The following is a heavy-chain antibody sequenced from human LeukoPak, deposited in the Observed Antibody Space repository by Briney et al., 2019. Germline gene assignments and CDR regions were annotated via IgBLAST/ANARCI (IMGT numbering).Heavy chain of an antibody. CDR3: ARYESGNFDY. Sequence: PSETLSLTCAVYGGSFSGYYWSWIRQPPGKGLEWIGEINHSGSTNYNPSLKSRVTISVDTSKNQFSLRLSSVTAADTAVYYCARYESGNFDYWGQGTLVTVSS. CDR2: INHSGST. V-gene: IGHV4-34*01. D-gene: IGHD1-26*01. J-gene: IGHJ4*02. CDR1: GGSFSGYY.